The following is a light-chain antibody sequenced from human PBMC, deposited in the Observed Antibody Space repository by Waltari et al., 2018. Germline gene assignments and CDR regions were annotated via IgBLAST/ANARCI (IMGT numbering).Light chain of an antibody. CDR2: AAS. CDR3: QQYDGAPYT. J-gene: IGKJ2*01. CDR1: RGIRNY. V-gene: IGKV1-27*01. Sequence: DIQMTQSPSSLSASVGDRVTIMCRARRGIRNYVAWYQQRTGKAAKLLIFAASSLHSGVPTRFTGGGSGPDFTLTITSLQPEDAGTYFCQQYDGAPYTFGQGTKLEIK.